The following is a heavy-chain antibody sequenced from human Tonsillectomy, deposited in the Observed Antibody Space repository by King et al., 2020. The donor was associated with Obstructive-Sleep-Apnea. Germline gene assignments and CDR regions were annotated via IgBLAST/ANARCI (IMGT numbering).Heavy chain of an antibody. CDR1: GFTFSDYY. Sequence: VQLVESGGGLVKPGGYLRLSCAASGFTFSDYYMSWIRQAPGKGLEWVSYISSSGRTTYYADAVKGRFTISRDNAKNSLYLQMNSLRAEDTAIYYCARHYSAYVYYFDYWGQGTLVTVSS. CDR3: ARHYSAYVYYFDY. CDR2: ISSSGRTT. J-gene: IGHJ4*02. V-gene: IGHV3-11*01. D-gene: IGHD5-12*01.